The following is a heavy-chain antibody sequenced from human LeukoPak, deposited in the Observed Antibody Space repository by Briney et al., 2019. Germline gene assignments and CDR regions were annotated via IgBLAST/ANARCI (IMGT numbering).Heavy chain of an antibody. CDR3: AVPVYSSSWYGSSPFDY. J-gene: IGHJ4*02. D-gene: IGHD6-13*01. CDR1: RFTFSSYW. Sequence: GGSLRLSCAASRFTFSSYWMSWVRQAPGKGLEWVANIKQDGSEKYYVDSVKGRFTISRDNAKNSLYLQMNSLRAEDTAVYYCAVPVYSSSWYGSSPFDYWGQGTLVTVSS. CDR2: IKQDGSEK. V-gene: IGHV3-7*01.